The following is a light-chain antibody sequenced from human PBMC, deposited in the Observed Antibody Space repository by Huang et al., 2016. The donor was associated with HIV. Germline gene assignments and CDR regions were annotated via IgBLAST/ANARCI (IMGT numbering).Light chain of an antibody. CDR2: KVA. J-gene: IGKJ2*01. Sequence: TLGQPASISCRSSQSLVYSDGNTYLNWFHQRPGQPPRRLIYKVANRDSGVPDRFSDSGSGTDFTLKISRVEAEDVGIYYCMQGTHWPPYTFGQGTKLEIK. CDR3: MQGTHWPPYT. V-gene: IGKV2-30*01. CDR1: QSLVYSDGNTY.